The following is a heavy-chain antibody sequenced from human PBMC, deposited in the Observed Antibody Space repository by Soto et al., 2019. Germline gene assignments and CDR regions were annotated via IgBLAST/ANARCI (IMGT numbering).Heavy chain of an antibody. CDR1: GYTFATYY. CDR3: ARDASSGYSHFDY. V-gene: IGHV1-46*03. D-gene: IGHD3-22*01. Sequence: ASVKVSCKTSGYTFATYYTHWVRQAPGQGLEWMGIINPNDGRTTYAQKFQGRVTMTRDTSTSTVYMQLSSLRSEDTAVYYCARDASSGYSHFDYWGQGTLVT. J-gene: IGHJ4*02. CDR2: INPNDGRT.